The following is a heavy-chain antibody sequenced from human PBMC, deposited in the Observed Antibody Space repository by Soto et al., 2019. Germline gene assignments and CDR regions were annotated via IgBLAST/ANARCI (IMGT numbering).Heavy chain of an antibody. CDR1: GGSISSYY. CDR2: IYYSGST. CDR3: ARAKSYDFWSGYHNWFDP. Sequence: SETLSLTCTVSGGSISSYYWSWIRQPPGKGLEWIGYIYYSGSTNYNPSLKSRVTISVDTSKNQFSLKLSSVTAADTAVYYCARAKSYDFWSGYHNWFDPWGQGTLVTVSS. J-gene: IGHJ5*02. V-gene: IGHV4-59*01. D-gene: IGHD3-3*01.